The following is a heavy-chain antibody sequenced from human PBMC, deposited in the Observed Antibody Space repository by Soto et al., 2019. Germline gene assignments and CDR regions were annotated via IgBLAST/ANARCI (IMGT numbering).Heavy chain of an antibody. J-gene: IGHJ6*02. D-gene: IGHD2-2*01. Sequence: PGGSLRLSCAASGFTFSSYAMHWVRQAPGKGLEWVAVISYDGSNKYYADSVKGRFTISRDNSKNTLYPQMNSLRAEDTAVYYCARGDCSSTSCYLIYYYYYGMDVWGQGTTVTVSS. CDR2: ISYDGSNK. V-gene: IGHV3-30-3*01. CDR3: ARGDCSSTSCYLIYYYYYGMDV. CDR1: GFTFSSYA.